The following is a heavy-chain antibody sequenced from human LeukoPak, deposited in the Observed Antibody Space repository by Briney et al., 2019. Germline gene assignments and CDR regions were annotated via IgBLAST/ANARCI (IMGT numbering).Heavy chain of an antibody. J-gene: IGHJ1*01. CDR1: GGSISSSSYY. CDR2: IYYSGST. CDR3: ARSTYYYDSSGYFVGYFQH. Sequence: PSETLSLTCTVSGGSISSSSYYWGWIRQPPGKGLEWIGSIYYSGSTYYSPSLKSRVTISIDTSKTQFSLKLSSVTAADTAVYYCARSTYYYDSSGYFVGYFQHWGQGTLVTVSS. D-gene: IGHD3-22*01. V-gene: IGHV4-39*07.